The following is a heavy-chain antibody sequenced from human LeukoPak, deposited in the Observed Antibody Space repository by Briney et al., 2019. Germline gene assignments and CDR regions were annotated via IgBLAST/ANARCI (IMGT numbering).Heavy chain of an antibody. V-gene: IGHV1-69*13. D-gene: IGHD2-21*02. CDR3: ANRNCGGDCYSRGNYYYYGMDV. J-gene: IGHJ6*02. CDR1: GDTFSSYA. Sequence: SVKVSCKASGDTFSSYAINWVRQAPGQGLEWMGGIIPIFGTANYAQKFQGRVTITADESTSTAYMELSSLRSEDTAVYYCANRNCGGDCYSRGNYYYYGMDVWGQGTTVTVSS. CDR2: IIPIFGTA.